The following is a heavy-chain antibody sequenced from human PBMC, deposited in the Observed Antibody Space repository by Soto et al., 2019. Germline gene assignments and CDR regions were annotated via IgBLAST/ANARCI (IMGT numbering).Heavy chain of an antibody. CDR3: ARDADIVAVAVARYGMDV. CDR2: FNPSRGVA. D-gene: IGHD5-12*01. J-gene: IGHJ6*02. Sequence: QVQLVQSGAEVKKPGASVQVSCKASGYTFMNYYVHWVGQAPGQGLEWMGLFNPSRGVATYAQKFQGRVAMTGDTSTTTVSMELSSLRSEDTAVYYCARDADIVAVAVARYGMDVWGQGTTVTVSS. CDR1: GYTFMNYY. V-gene: IGHV1-46*01.